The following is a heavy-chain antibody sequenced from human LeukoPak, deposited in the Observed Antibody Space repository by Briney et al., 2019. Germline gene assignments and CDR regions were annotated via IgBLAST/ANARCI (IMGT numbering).Heavy chain of an antibody. CDR2: LSYSGDSR. D-gene: IGHD3-22*01. CDR1: GFTFSSYA. CDR3: AKGTMIVDLDGY. Sequence: GGSLRLSCAASGFTFSSYAMSWVRQAPGKGLEWVSGLSYSGDSRYYADSVQGRFTISRDNSENTLYLQMNSLRAEDTAVYYCAKGTMIVDLDGYWGQGTLVTVSS. J-gene: IGHJ4*02. V-gene: IGHV3-23*01.